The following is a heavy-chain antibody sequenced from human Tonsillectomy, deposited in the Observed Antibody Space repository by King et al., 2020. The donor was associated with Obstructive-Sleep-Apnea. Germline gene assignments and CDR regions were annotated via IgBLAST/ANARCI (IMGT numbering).Heavy chain of an antibody. CDR2: ISSSSSTI. V-gene: IGHV3-48*04. J-gene: IGHJ4*02. CDR1: GFTCSIYS. D-gene: IGHD1-7*01. CDR3: AGDKELSETYGFNYDC. Sequence: VQLVESGGGLVQPGGSLRLSCAASGFTCSIYSMDCVRQAPGKGLEWVAYISSSSSTIYYAASVKGRFPISSDNAKNSLYLQMNGLRAEDTAVYYCAGDKELSETYGFNYDCWGQGTLVTVSS.